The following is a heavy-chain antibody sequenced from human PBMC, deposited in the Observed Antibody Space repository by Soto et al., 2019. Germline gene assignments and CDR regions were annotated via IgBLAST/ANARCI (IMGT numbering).Heavy chain of an antibody. Sequence: QVQLVQSGAEVKKPGASVKVSCKASGYTFTSYGISWVRQAPGQGLEWMGWISAYNGNTNYAQKLQGRVTMTTDTSTSTAYMELRSLRSDVTAVYYCARDLDTAMATYYYYYGMDVWGQGTTVTVSS. V-gene: IGHV1-18*04. CDR2: ISAYNGNT. J-gene: IGHJ6*02. CDR3: ARDLDTAMATYYYYYGMDV. CDR1: GYTFTSYG. D-gene: IGHD5-18*01.